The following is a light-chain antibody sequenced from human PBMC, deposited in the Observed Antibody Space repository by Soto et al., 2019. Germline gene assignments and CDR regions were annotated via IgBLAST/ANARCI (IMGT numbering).Light chain of an antibody. CDR3: CSFPGTSTLYV. CDR2: EGS. Sequence: QSVLTQPASVSGSPGQSLTISCTGTSSDVGSSNFVSWYQPHPGKAPKLIIYEGSRRPSGVSGRFSGSKSGNAASLTISGLQAEDEADYYCCSFPGTSTLYVFGSGTKLTVL. V-gene: IGLV2-23*01. CDR1: SSDVGSSNF. J-gene: IGLJ1*01.